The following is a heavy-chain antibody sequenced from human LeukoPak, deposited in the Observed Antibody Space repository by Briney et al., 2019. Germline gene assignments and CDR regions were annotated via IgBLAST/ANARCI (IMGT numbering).Heavy chain of an antibody. D-gene: IGHD3-10*01. CDR3: ATLWFGESRSYYYYYGMDV. V-gene: IGHV1-24*01. CDR1: GYTLTELS. CDR2: FDPEDGET. Sequence: GASVKVSCKVSGYTLTELSMHWVRQAPGKGLEWMGGFDPEDGETIYAQKFQGRVTMTEDTSTDTAYMELSSLRSEDTAVYYCATLWFGESRSYYYYYGMDVWGQGTTVTVSS. J-gene: IGHJ6*02.